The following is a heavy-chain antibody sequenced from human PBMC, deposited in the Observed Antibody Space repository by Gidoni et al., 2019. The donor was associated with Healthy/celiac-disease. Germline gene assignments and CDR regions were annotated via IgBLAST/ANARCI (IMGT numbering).Heavy chain of an antibody. D-gene: IGHD6-19*01. Sequence: QVQLQESGPGRVKPSETLALTCPVSGGSISRYNWSWIRQPPGKGLEWIGDIYSRGSTNYNPSLQSRVTISVDTSKTQFSLKLSSVTAADTAVYYCARGGYRSEVDPWGQGTLVTVSS. CDR3: ARGGYRSEVDP. V-gene: IGHV4-59*01. CDR2: IYSRGST. CDR1: GGSISRYN. J-gene: IGHJ5*02.